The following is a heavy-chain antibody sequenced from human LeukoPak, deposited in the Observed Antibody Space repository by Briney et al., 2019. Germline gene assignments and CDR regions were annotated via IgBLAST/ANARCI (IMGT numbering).Heavy chain of an antibody. Sequence: GGCLRLSCAASGFTFSSNWMSSVRQAPGNWRGWVANIKQDGSEKYYVDSVKGRFTISRDNAKNSLYLQMNSLRAEDTAVYYCARDYGLLWFGDFDYWGQGTLVTVSS. D-gene: IGHD3-10*01. CDR1: GFTFSSNW. CDR3: ARDYGLLWFGDFDY. V-gene: IGHV3-7*01. CDR2: IKQDGSEK. J-gene: IGHJ4*02.